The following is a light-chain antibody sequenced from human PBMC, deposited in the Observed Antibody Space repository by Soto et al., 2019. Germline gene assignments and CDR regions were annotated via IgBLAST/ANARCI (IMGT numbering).Light chain of an antibody. CDR3: QQYDSYWWT. CDR1: QSISNW. CDR2: KAS. V-gene: IGKV1-5*03. J-gene: IGKJ1*01. Sequence: DLQMTQSPSTLSASVGDRVTITCRASQSISNWLAWYQQKPGKAPNLLIYKASTLASGVPSRFSGSGSGTDFTLTISSLQPDDFATYYCQQYDSYWWTFGQGTKVDIK.